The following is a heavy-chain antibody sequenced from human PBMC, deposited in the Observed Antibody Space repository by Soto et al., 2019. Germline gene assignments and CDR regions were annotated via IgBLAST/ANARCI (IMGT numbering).Heavy chain of an antibody. V-gene: IGHV4-30-2*01. Sequence: PSETLSLTCAVCEGSISSGGYSWSWIRQPPGKGLEWIGYIYHSGSTYYNPSLKSRVTISVDRSKNQFSLKLSSVTAADTAVYYCARGDSSGPDLYYFDYWGQGTLGTVSS. D-gene: IGHD3-22*01. J-gene: IGHJ4*02. CDR1: EGSISSGGYS. CDR2: IYHSGST. CDR3: ARGDSSGPDLYYFDY.